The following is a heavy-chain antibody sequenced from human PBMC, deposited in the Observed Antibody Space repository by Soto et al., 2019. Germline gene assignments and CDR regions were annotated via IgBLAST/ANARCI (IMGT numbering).Heavy chain of an antibody. CDR1: GFTFRDFA. CDR3: AKTIPSKTHPNGWYDCFAP. V-gene: IGHV3-23*01. CDR2: ITGSGVGM. J-gene: IGHJ5*02. D-gene: IGHD6-19*01. Sequence: EVQLLESGGVLVQPGESLRLSCAATGFTFRDFAMTWVRQAPGKGLEWVSTITGSGVGMHYADSVKSRFTISRDNTKNTSYLQMHSLRAEDTGVYNCAKTIPSKTHPNGWYDCFAPWGQGILVTVSS.